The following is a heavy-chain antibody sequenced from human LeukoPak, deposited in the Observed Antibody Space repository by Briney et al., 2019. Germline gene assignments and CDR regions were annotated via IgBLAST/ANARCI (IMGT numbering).Heavy chain of an antibody. D-gene: IGHD3-22*01. CDR1: GFTFSSYA. V-gene: IGHV3-66*01. CDR2: IYGGGST. Sequence: GGSLRLSCAASGFTFSSYAMSWVRQAPGKGLEWVSVIYGGGSTYYADSVKGRFTISRDNSKNTLYLQMNSLRAEDTAVYYCARDYYDSSGYYRGGYFDYWGQGTLVTVSS. CDR3: ARDYYDSSGYYRGGYFDY. J-gene: IGHJ4*02.